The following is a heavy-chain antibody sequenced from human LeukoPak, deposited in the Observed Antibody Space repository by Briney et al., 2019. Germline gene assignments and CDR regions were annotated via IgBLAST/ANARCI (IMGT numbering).Heavy chain of an antibody. V-gene: IGHV1-2*02. CDR2: INPNSGGT. D-gene: IGHD2-15*01. Sequence: ASVKVSCKASGYTFTGYYMHWVRQAPGQGLEWMGWINPNSGGTNYAQKFQGRVTMTRDTSISTAYMELSRLRSDDTAVYYCARERYDYCSGGSCYMTLYYYGMDVWGQGITVTVSS. CDR3: ARERYDYCSGGSCYMTLYYYGMDV. J-gene: IGHJ6*02. CDR1: GYTFTGYY.